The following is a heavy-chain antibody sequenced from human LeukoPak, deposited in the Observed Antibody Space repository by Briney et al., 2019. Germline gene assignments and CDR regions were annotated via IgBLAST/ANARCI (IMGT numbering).Heavy chain of an antibody. D-gene: IGHD3-16*01. V-gene: IGHV4-39*01. Sequence: SETLSLTCTVSGGSISSSSYYWGWLRQPPGQGLEWIGSIYYSGSTYYNPSLKSRVTISVDTSKNQFSLKLSSVTAADTAVYYCARSLWPYDAFDIWGQGTMVTVSS. J-gene: IGHJ3*02. CDR2: IYYSGST. CDR3: ARSLWPYDAFDI. CDR1: GGSISSSSYY.